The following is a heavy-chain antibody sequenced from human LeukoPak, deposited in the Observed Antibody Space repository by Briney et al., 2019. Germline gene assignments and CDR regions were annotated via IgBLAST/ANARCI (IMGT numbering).Heavy chain of an antibody. D-gene: IGHD2-15*01. V-gene: IGHV3-15*01. Sequence: GGPLRLSCAASGFTFSNAWMSWVRQAPGKGLEWVGRIKSKTDGGTTDYAAPVKGRFTISRDDSKNTLYLQMNSLKTEDTAAYYCTTGIVVVVAATWDYYYYMDVWGKGTTVTVSS. CDR3: TTGIVVVVAATWDYYYYMDV. CDR2: IKSKTDGGTT. J-gene: IGHJ6*03. CDR1: GFTFSNAW.